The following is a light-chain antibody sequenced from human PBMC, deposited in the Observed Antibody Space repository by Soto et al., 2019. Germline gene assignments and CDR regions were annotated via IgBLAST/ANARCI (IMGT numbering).Light chain of an antibody. CDR2: GAS. Sequence: IQMTQSPPSLSASVEDRVTITCRASQSISTYLNWYQQKPGKAPKLLIFGASTLQSGVPSRFSGSGSGTDFNFTITSLQPEDFATYHCQQSFGVPVTFGQGTRLEIK. CDR3: QQSFGVPVT. V-gene: IGKV1-39*01. J-gene: IGKJ5*01. CDR1: QSISTY.